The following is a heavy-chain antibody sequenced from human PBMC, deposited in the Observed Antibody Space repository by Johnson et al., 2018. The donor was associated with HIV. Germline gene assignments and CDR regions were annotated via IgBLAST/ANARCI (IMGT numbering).Heavy chain of an antibody. J-gene: IGHJ3*02. CDR3: AILPEWELSPEVFDI. CDR2: IYRGGST. CDR1: GFTVSSNS. D-gene: IGHD1-26*01. V-gene: IGHV3-66*01. Sequence: VQLVESGGALVQPGGSLRLSCAASGFTVSSNSMTWVRQAPGKGLEWVSLIYRGGSTYYADSVKGRFTISRDNSKNTLYLQMNSLRAEDTAVYYCAILPEWELSPEVFDIWGQGTMVTVSS.